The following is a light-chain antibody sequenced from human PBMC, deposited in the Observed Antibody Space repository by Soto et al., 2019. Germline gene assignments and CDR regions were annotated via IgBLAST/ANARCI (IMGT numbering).Light chain of an antibody. V-gene: IGLV1-51*01. Sequence: QAVVTQPPSVSAAPGQKVTISCSGSSSNIGNNYVSWYQQLPGTAPKLLIYDNNMRPSGIPDRFSGSKSGTSATLGITGLQTGDEADYYCGTWDSSLSALFGGGTKVTVL. CDR3: GTWDSSLSAL. J-gene: IGLJ3*02. CDR1: SSNIGNNY. CDR2: DNN.